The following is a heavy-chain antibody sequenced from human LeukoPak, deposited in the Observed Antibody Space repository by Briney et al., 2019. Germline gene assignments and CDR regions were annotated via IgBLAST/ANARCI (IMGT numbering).Heavy chain of an antibody. CDR2: IYHSGST. Sequence: PSGTLSLTCAVSGGSISSSNWWSWVRQPPGKGLGWIGEIYHSGSTNYNPSLKSRVTISVDKSKNQFSLTLSSVPATHTAVYSCARLLGGPSRRATYDYWGQGTLVTVSS. V-gene: IGHV4-4*02. J-gene: IGHJ4*02. CDR1: GGSISSSNW. D-gene: IGHD1-26*01. CDR3: ARLLGGPSRRATYDY.